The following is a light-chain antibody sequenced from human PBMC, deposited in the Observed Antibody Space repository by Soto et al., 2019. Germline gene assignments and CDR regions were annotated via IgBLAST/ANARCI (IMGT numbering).Light chain of an antibody. CDR3: SSYTYSSTLYV. CDR2: DVN. CDR1: SSDVGGYSY. J-gene: IGLJ1*01. Sequence: QSALTQPASVSGSPGQSITISCTGTSSDVGGYSYVSWYQQHPGKAPKLMIYDVNNRPSGVSNRFSGYKSGNTASLTIAGLQAEDEDDYYCSSYTYSSTLYVFGTGTKLTVL. V-gene: IGLV2-14*01.